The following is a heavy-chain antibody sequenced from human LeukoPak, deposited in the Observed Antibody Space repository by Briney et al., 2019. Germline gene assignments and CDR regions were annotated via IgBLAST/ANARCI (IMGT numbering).Heavy chain of an antibody. D-gene: IGHD3-3*01. CDR2: IIPIFGTA. CDR1: GGTFSSYA. Sequence: ASVKVSCKASGGTFSSYAISWVRQAPGQGLEWMGGIIPIFGTANYAQKFQGRVTITADEFTSTAYMELSSLRSEDTAVYYCARDDGGYYQDAFDIWGQGTMVSVSS. CDR3: ARDDGGYYQDAFDI. V-gene: IGHV1-69*13. J-gene: IGHJ3*02.